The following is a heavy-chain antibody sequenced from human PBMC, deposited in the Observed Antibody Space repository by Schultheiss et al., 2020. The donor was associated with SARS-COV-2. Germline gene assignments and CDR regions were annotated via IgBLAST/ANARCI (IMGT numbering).Heavy chain of an antibody. D-gene: IGHD3-3*01. V-gene: IGHV3-30*01. J-gene: IGHJ6*02. CDR2: ISYDGSNK. CDR3: ARGVRLEWLLHYYYYYGMDV. CDR1: GFTFSTYA. Sequence: GESLKISCAASGFTFSTYAMHWVRQAPGKGLEWVAVISYDGSNKYYADSVKGRFTISRDNSKNMLYLQMNSPRTEDTAVYYCARGVRLEWLLHYYYYYGMDVWGQGTTVTVSS.